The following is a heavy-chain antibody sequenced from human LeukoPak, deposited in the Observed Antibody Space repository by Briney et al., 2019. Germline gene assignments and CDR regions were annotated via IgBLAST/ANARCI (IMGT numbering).Heavy chain of an antibody. CDR3: ARDAVSSSWSPTGWFDP. Sequence: GGSLRLSCAASGFTFSNYAMSWVRQAPGKGLEWVSAITGSGDYTYYADSVKGRFTISRDNSKNTLYLQMNSLRAEDTAVYYCARDAVSSSWSPTGWFDPWGQGTLVTVSS. J-gene: IGHJ5*02. CDR1: GFTFSNYA. D-gene: IGHD6-13*01. V-gene: IGHV3-23*01. CDR2: ITGSGDYT.